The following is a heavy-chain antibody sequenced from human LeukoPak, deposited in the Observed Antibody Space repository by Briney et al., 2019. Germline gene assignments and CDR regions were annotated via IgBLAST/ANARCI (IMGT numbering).Heavy chain of an antibody. D-gene: IGHD6-19*01. CDR3: AKDQTTRWYSSGWHDAFDI. CDR2: INGSGGST. V-gene: IGHV3-23*01. Sequence: AGGSLRLSCAASGFTFSSYAMSWVRQAPGKGLEWVSAINGSGGSTYYADSVKGRFTISRDNSKNTLYLQMNSLRAEDTAVYYCAKDQTTRWYSSGWHDAFDIWGQGTMVTVSS. CDR1: GFTFSSYA. J-gene: IGHJ3*02.